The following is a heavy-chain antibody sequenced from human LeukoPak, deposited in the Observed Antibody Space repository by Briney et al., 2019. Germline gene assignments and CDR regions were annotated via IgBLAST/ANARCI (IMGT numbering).Heavy chain of an antibody. D-gene: IGHD3-22*01. J-gene: IGHJ4*02. V-gene: IGHV4-34*01. CDR2: INHSGST. CDR1: GGSFSGYY. Sequence: SETLSLTCAVSGGSFSGYYWSWIRQPPGKGLEWIGEINHSGSTNYNPSLKSRVTISVDTSKNQFSLKLSSVTAADTAVYYCARDSYYDSSGYAYFDYWGQGTLVTVSS. CDR3: ARDSYYDSSGYAYFDY.